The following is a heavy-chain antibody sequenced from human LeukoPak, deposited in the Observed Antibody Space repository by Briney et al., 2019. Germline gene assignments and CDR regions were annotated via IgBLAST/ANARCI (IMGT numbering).Heavy chain of an antibody. V-gene: IGHV3-74*01. Sequence: AGGPTRLSCAASGFTFSSYWMHWVRQAPGKGLVWVSRINSDGCITTYAYSGRARFTISRDNAKSTLYLQMNSLRAEDTAVYYCASSTQISKDADYWGQGALVTVSA. J-gene: IGHJ4*02. CDR3: ASSTQISKDADY. D-gene: IGHD3-3*01. CDR2: INSDGCIT. CDR1: GFTFSSYW.